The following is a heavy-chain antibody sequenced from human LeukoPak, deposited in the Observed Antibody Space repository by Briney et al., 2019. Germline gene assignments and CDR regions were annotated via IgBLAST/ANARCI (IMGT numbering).Heavy chain of an antibody. CDR2: IYSGGST. CDR1: GGSISSSSYY. CDR3: ARGLGAVALFDY. V-gene: IGHV3-66*01. J-gene: IGHJ4*02. D-gene: IGHD6-19*01. Sequence: PSETLSLTCTVSGGSISSSSYYWGWIRQPPGKGLEWVSVIYSGGSTYYADSVKGRFTISRDNSKNTLYLQMNSLRAEDTAVYYCARGLGAVALFDYWGQGTLVTVSS.